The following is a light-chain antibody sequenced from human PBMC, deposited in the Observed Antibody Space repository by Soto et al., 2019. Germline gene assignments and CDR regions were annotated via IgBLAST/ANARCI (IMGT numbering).Light chain of an antibody. CDR2: GAS. CDR3: QQYGRSPFT. J-gene: IGKJ3*01. Sequence: EIVMTQSPATLSVSPGGRATLSCRASQSISDTLAWFHQKPGQAPRLLIYGASSRATGVPDRFSASGSGTDFTLTISRLEPEDFAVYYCQQYGRSPFTFGPGTKVDIK. V-gene: IGKV3-20*01. CDR1: QSISDT.